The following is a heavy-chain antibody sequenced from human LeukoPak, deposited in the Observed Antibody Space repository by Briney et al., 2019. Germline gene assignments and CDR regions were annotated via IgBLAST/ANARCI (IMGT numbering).Heavy chain of an antibody. J-gene: IGHJ1*01. Sequence: GGSLRLSCAASGFTFSTYGMHWVRQAPGKGLEWVAVISKDGSNKNYAGSVKGRFTLSRDNSKNTLYLQMNSLRAEDTAVYYCARGGKIAVVGTRSPQYFHHWGQGTLVTVSS. CDR2: ISKDGSNK. V-gene: IGHV3-30*03. CDR1: GFTFSTYG. CDR3: ARGGKIAVVGTRSPQYFHH. D-gene: IGHD6-19*01.